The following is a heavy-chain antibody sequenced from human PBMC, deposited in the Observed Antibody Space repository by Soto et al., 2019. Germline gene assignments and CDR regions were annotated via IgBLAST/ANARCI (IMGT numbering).Heavy chain of an antibody. D-gene: IGHD3-22*01. V-gene: IGHV3-23*01. CDR2: IGGSGRTT. CDR3: AKSRYSDSSGDFYDY. Sequence: GGSLRLSCAASAFTFNNYAMSWVRQTPGKGLEWVSGIGGSGRTTYYADSVKGRFTISRDNSNNTLFLQMNSLRAEDTAVYYCAKSRYSDSSGDFYDYWGQGTLVTVSS. J-gene: IGHJ4*02. CDR1: AFTFNNYA.